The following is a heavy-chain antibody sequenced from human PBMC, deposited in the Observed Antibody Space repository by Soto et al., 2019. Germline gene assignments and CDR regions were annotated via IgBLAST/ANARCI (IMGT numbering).Heavy chain of an antibody. Sequence: EVQLVESGGGLVKPGGSLSLPWEASGFTFSTYTMNWARRAQGKGLEWVSSISSSSSYIYYADSVKGRFTISRDNAKNSLYLQMNSLRAEDTAVYYCARDVYGDYPWDYWGQGTLVTVSS. D-gene: IGHD4-17*01. J-gene: IGHJ4*02. CDR1: GFTFSTYT. CDR3: ARDVYGDYPWDY. CDR2: ISSSSSYI. V-gene: IGHV3-21*01.